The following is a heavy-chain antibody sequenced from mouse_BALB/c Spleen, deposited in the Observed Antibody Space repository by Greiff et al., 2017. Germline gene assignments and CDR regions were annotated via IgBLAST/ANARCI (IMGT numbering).Heavy chain of an antibody. CDR3: AKHYYGSSYGWYFDV. CDR1: GFSLTDYG. V-gene: IGHV2-6-5*01. CDR2: IWGGGST. D-gene: IGHD1-1*01. J-gene: IGHJ1*01. Sequence: QVQLKQSGPGLVAPSQSLSITCTVSGFSLTDYGVSWIRQPPGKGLEWLGVIWGGGSTYYNSALKSRLSISKDNSKSQVFLKMNSLQTDDTAMYYCAKHYYGSSYGWYFDVWGAGTTVTVSS.